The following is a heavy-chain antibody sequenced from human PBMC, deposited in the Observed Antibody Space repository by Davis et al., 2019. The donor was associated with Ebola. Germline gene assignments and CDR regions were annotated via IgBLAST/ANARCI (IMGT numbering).Heavy chain of an antibody. CDR2: IDHSSGST. CDR1: GYTFTNYY. CDR3: ARPYHDYIWGTIDAFDI. Sequence: ASVKVSCKASGYTFTNYYMHWVRQAPGQGLEWMGIIDHSSGSTHYAQKFQGRVTMTRDTSTSTVYMELSSLKSEDTALYYCARPYHDYIWGTIDAFDIWGQGTMVTVSS. D-gene: IGHD3-16*01. V-gene: IGHV1-46*01. J-gene: IGHJ3*02.